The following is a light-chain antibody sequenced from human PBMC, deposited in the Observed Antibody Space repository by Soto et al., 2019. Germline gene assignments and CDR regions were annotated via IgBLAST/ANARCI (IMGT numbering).Light chain of an antibody. CDR1: QSISSW. J-gene: IGKJ1*01. CDR2: KAS. V-gene: IGKV1-5*03. CDR3: QQYNSYPT. Sequence: DIQMTQSPSTLSASVGDRVTITCRASQSISSWLAWYQQKPGKAPKLLIYKASSLESGVPSRFSGSGSGTEFTLTISSLQPDDFGTYYCQQYNSYPTVGQGTKVEIK.